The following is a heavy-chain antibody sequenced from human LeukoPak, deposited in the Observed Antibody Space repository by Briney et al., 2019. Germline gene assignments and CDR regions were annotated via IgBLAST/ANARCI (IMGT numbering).Heavy chain of an antibody. D-gene: IGHD3-3*01. J-gene: IGHJ1*01. CDR3: ASAHYDFWSGYYTSEYFQH. CDR2: IYYSGST. Sequence: NSSETLSLTCTVSGGSISSYYWSWIRQPPGKGLEWIGYIYYSGSTNYNPSLKSRVTISVDTSKNQFSLKLSSVTAADTAVYYCASAHYDFWSGYYTSEYFQHWGQGTLVTVSS. CDR1: GGSISSYY. V-gene: IGHV4-59*01.